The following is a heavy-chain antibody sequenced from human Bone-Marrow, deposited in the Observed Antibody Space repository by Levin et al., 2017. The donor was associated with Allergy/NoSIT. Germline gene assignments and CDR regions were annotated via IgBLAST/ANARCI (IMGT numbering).Heavy chain of an antibody. Sequence: SETLSLTCVVSNSSISRGYYWTWVRQPPGRGLEWLGNVFRTGSTDYTTSLKSRITISVDTSKNEFSLKLNSVTAADTAVFYCLPGRAVANSGAIDHWGQGTLVTVSS. D-gene: IGHD7-27*01. V-gene: IGHV4-38-2*01. J-gene: IGHJ4*02. CDR1: NSSISRGYY. CDR2: VFRTGST. CDR3: LPGRAVANSGAIDH.